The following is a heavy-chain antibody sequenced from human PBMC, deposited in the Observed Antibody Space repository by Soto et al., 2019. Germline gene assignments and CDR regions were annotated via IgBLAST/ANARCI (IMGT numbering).Heavy chain of an antibody. D-gene: IGHD2-2*01. CDR2: INHSGST. V-gene: IGHV4-34*01. CDR3: ARRYCSTSSCVPGFDS. J-gene: IGHJ5*01. CDR1: GGSFSGYY. Sequence: QVQLQQWGAGLLRPSETLSLKCAVYGGSFSGYYWTWIRQPPGKGLEWIGDINHSGSTNYNPSLKSRVTISVDTSKTQLSLKLTSVTAADTALYYCARRYCSTSSCVPGFDSWGRGTLVTVSS.